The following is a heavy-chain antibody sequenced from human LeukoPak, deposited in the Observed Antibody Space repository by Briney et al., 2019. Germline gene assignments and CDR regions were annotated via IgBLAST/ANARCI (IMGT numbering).Heavy chain of an antibody. D-gene: IGHD6-13*01. CDR2: IYYSGST. J-gene: IGHJ4*02. CDR3: ARHGTGIAAAGPEDYFDY. V-gene: IGHV4-39*01. Sequence: SETLSLTCTVSGGSISSSSYYWGWIRQPPGKGLEWIGSIYYSGSTYYNPSLKSRVTISVDTSKNQFSLKLSSVTAADTAVYYCARHGTGIAAAGPEDYFDYWGQGTLVTVSS. CDR1: GGSISSSSYY.